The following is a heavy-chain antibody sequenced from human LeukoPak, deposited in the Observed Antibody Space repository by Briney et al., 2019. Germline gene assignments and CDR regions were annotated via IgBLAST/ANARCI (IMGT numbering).Heavy chain of an antibody. V-gene: IGHV4-59*01. Sequence: SETLSLTCTVSGASISSSYWSWIRQPPGKGLEWIGYIYYSGSTDYNPSLRSRVTISGDTSKNHLSLKLGSVTAADTAVYYCAKEGSSWGIDYWGQGILVTVSS. J-gene: IGHJ4*02. D-gene: IGHD6-13*01. CDR3: AKEGSSWGIDY. CDR1: GASISSSY. CDR2: IYYSGST.